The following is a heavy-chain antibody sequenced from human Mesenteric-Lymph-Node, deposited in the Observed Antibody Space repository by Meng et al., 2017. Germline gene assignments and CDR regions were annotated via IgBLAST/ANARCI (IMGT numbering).Heavy chain of an antibody. CDR1: GGGFNGYY. Sequence: QAQLQQWGAGLLQPSETLSLTCGAPGGGFNGYYWSWIRQPPGKGLEWIAEINHSGNTNYNPSLKSRVTISVDRSNNQFSLRLKSVSAADTAVYYCARGRFGDAANSYNWFDPWGQGTLVTVSS. V-gene: IGHV4-34*01. CDR2: INHSGNT. D-gene: IGHD3-10*01. CDR3: ARGRFGDAANSYNWFDP. J-gene: IGHJ5*02.